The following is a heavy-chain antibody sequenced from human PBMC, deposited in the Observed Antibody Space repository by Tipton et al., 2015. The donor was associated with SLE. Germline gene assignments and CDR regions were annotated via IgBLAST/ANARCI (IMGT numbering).Heavy chain of an antibody. D-gene: IGHD3-10*01. CDR1: GGSISSSSYY. Sequence: TLSLTCTVSGGSISSSSYYWGWIRQPPGKGLEWIGSIYYSGSPYYNPSLKSRVTISVDTSKNQFSLKLSSVTAADTAVYYCARDVPHYYGSGSDYWGQGTLVTVSS. CDR2: IYYSGSP. J-gene: IGHJ4*02. V-gene: IGHV4-39*07. CDR3: ARDVPHYYGSGSDY.